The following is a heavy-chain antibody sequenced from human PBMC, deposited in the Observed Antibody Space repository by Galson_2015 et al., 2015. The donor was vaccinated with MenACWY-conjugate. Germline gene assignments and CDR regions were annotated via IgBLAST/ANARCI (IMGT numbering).Heavy chain of an antibody. CDR1: GFTFSSNW. CDR2: INQDGSEK. Sequence: SLRLSCAASGFTFSSNWMSWVRQAPGKGLEWVANINQDGSEKYYVDSMKGRFTISRDDAKNSLYLQMNSLRAEDTAVYYCARLPAGSEIRYFYGMDVWGQGTLVIVSS. V-gene: IGHV3-7*03. J-gene: IGHJ6*02. CDR3: ARLPAGSEIRYFYGMDV. D-gene: IGHD5-24*01.